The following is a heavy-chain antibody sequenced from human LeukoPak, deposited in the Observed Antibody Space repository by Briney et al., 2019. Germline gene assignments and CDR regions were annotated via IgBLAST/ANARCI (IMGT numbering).Heavy chain of an antibody. D-gene: IGHD2-8*01. Sequence: GGSLRLSCAASGFTFSSYAMSWVRQAPGKGLEWVSAISGSGGSTYYADSVKGRVTISVDKSKNQFSLKLSSVTAADTAVYYCARGQYCTNGVCFDYWGQGTLVTVSS. CDR2: ISGSGGST. J-gene: IGHJ4*02. CDR1: GFTFSSYA. CDR3: ARGQYCTNGVCFDY. V-gene: IGHV3-23*01.